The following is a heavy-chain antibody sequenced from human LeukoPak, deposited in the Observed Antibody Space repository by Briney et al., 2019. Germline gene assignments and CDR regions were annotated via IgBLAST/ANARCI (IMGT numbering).Heavy chain of an antibody. J-gene: IGHJ4*02. D-gene: IGHD6-13*01. CDR1: GFTFSSYW. CDR3: ARRKGTSWSFDY. CDR2: INSDGSST. V-gene: IGHV3-74*01. Sequence: GGSLRLSCAASGFTFSSYWMHWVRQAPGKGLVWVSRINSDGSSTSYADSVKGRFTISRDNAKNTLYLQMNSLRAEDTAMYYCARRKGTSWSFDYWGQGTLVTVSS.